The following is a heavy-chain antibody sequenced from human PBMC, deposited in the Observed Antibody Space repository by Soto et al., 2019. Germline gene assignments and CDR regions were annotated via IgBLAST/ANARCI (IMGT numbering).Heavy chain of an antibody. Sequence: GGSLRLSCAASGFTFSSYAMSWVRQAPGKGLEWVSAISGSGGSTYYADSVKGRFTISRDNSKNTLYLQMNSLRAEDTAVYYCAKVSPKYYYDSSGYFDYWGQGTLVTVSS. CDR1: GFTFSSYA. CDR2: ISGSGGST. V-gene: IGHV3-23*01. J-gene: IGHJ4*02. D-gene: IGHD3-22*01. CDR3: AKVSPKYYYDSSGYFDY.